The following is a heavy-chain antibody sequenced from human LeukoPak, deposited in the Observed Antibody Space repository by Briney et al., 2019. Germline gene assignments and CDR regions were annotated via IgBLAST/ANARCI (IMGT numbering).Heavy chain of an antibody. Sequence: PGGSLRLSCAASGFTFSSYGMHWVRQAPGKGLEWVAVIWYDGSNKYYADSVKGRFTISRDNSKNTLYLQMNNLRAEDTAVYYCARGTVGGSYFDYWGQGTLVAVSS. CDR2: IWYDGSNK. V-gene: IGHV3-33*01. D-gene: IGHD1-26*01. CDR1: GFTFSSYG. CDR3: ARGTVGGSYFDY. J-gene: IGHJ4*02.